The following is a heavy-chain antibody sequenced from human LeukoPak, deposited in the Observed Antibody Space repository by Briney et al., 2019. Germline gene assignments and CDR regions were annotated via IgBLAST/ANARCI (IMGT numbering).Heavy chain of an antibody. CDR1: GFTFDDYW. CDR2: INQDGSEK. J-gene: IGHJ4*02. Sequence: GGSLRLSCGASGFTFDDYWMSWVRQAPGQGLEWVANINQDGSEKYYLDSAKGRFTISRDNAKNSLYLQMNSLRAEDTAVYYCARASNNAGSTSFDYWGQGTLVTVSS. V-gene: IGHV3-7*01. CDR3: ARASNNAGSTSFDY. D-gene: IGHD5/OR15-5a*01.